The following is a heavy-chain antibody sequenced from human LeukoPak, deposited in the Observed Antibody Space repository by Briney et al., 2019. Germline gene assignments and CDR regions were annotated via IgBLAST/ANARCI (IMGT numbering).Heavy chain of an antibody. CDR3: VSDVVAATNY. J-gene: IGHJ4*02. V-gene: IGHV3-74*01. Sequence: GGSLRLSCAASGFTFSSYWMHCVRQAPGKGLVWVSRINSDGTFTAYADSVKGRFTISRDSAKNTVYLQMNSLRAEDTAVYYCVSDVVAATNYWGQGTLVTVSA. CDR1: GFTFSSYW. CDR2: INSDGTFT. D-gene: IGHD5-12*01.